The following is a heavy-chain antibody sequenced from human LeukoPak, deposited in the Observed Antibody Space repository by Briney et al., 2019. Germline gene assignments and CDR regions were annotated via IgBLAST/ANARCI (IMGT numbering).Heavy chain of an antibody. CDR1: GYTLTGYY. J-gene: IGHJ6*03. V-gene: IGHV1-2*02. D-gene: IGHD6-13*01. CDR2: INPNSGGT. Sequence: ASVKVSCKASGYTLTGYYMHWVRQAPGQGLEWMGWINPNSGGTNYAQEFQGRVTMTRDTSISTAYMELSRLRSDDTAMYYCAKAGLGYSSSWDYYYYMDVWGKGTTVTVSS. CDR3: AKAGLGYSSSWDYYYYMDV.